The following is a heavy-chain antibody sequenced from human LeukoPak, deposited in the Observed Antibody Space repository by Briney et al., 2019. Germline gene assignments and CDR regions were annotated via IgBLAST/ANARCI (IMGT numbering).Heavy chain of an antibody. CDR1: GFTFSSYA. D-gene: IGHD2-2*01. CDR3: AKEVYCSSTSCYTYYYYGMDV. V-gene: IGHV3-23*01. CDR2: FSGSGGST. J-gene: IGHJ6*02. Sequence: GGSLRLSCAASGFTFSSYAMSWVRQAPGKGLEWVSGFSGSGGSTYYADSVKGRFTISRDNSKNTLYLQMNSLRAEDTAVYYCAKEVYCSSTSCYTYYYYGMDVWGQGTTVTVSS.